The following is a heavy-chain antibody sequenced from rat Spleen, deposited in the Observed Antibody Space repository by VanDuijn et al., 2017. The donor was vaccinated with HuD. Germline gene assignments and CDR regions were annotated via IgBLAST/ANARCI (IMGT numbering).Heavy chain of an antibody. D-gene: IGHD4-3*01. CDR1: GFTFSSFP. CDR3: TRDEIIRGTDY. Sequence: EVQLVESGGGLVQPGRSMKLSCAASGFTFSSFPMAWVRQAPTKGLEWVATISTSGGSTYYRDSVKGRFTISRDNAKSTLYLQMNSQRSEDTATYYCTRDEIIRGTDYWGQGVMVTVS. J-gene: IGHJ2*01. V-gene: IGHV5-46*01. CDR2: ISTSGGST.